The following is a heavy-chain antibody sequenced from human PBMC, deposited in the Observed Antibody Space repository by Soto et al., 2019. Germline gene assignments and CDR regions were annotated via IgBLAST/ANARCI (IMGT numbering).Heavy chain of an antibody. CDR2: ISGSGGSA. CDR1: GFTFSSYA. CDR3: AKDRFHVVVTVSIFDP. Sequence: GGSLRLSCAASGFTFSSYAMSWVRQAPGKGLEWVSTISGSGGSADYADSVKGRFTISRDNPQNTLYLEMNSLRAEDTAIYYCAKDRFHVVVTVSIFDPRGQGTLGTGSS. D-gene: IGHD2-21*02. J-gene: IGHJ5*02. V-gene: IGHV3-23*01.